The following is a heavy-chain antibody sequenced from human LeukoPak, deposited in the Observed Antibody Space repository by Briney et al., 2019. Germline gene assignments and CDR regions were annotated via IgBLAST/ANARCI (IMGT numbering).Heavy chain of an antibody. CDR1: GASISSHGYY. J-gene: IGHJ4*02. D-gene: IGHD6-13*01. V-gene: IGHV4-39*01. Sequence: KASETLSLTCTVSGASISSHGYYWGWIRQPPGKGLEWIGSNYYSGSTYYNPSLKSRVTISVDTSNNQFSLKLSSVTATDTAIYYCARQSGSSSWYTIDSWGQGTLVTVSS. CDR2: NYYSGST. CDR3: ARQSGSSSWYTIDS.